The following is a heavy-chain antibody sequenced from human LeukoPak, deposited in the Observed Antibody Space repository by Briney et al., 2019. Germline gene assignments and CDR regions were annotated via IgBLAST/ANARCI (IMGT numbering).Heavy chain of an antibody. CDR3: AREEYSGYDFGNWFDP. D-gene: IGHD5-12*01. CDR1: GGSISSGGYY. V-gene: IGHV4-31*03. CDR2: IYYSGST. J-gene: IGHJ5*02. Sequence: SQTLSLTCTVSGGSISSGGYYWSWIRQHPGKGLEWIGYIYYSGSTYYSPSLKSRVTISVDTSKNQFSLKLSSVTAADTAVYYCAREEYSGYDFGNWFDPWGQGTLVTVSS.